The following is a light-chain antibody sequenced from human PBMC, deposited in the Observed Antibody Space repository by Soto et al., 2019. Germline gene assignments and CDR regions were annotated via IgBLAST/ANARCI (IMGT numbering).Light chain of an antibody. CDR2: DVT. J-gene: IGLJ1*01. CDR3: CSYAGSYNHV. CDR1: SSDVGRYNY. Sequence: QSALTQPRSVSGSPGQSVTISCTGTSSDVGRYNYVSWYQQHPGKAPKLIIYDVTKRPSGVPDRFSGSKSGNTASLTISGLQAEDEADYYCCSYAGSYNHVFGTGTKLTVL. V-gene: IGLV2-11*01.